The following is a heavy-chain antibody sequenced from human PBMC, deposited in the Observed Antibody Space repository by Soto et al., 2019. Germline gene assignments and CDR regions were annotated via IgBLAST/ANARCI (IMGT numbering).Heavy chain of an antibody. J-gene: IGHJ5*01. Sequence: QVQLVQSGAEVKKPGSSLKVSCKTSGASFSTSGISWVRQAPGQGLEWMGGIIPLFGTPKYARKFQGRVSITADESATTVSMELSSLSSDDTAVYYCARASSALCAGGSCYRLDSSFDSWGQGSLVIVSS. V-gene: IGHV1-69*01. CDR2: IIPLFGTP. CDR3: ARASSALCAGGSCYRLDSSFDS. CDR1: GASFSTSG. D-gene: IGHD2-15*01.